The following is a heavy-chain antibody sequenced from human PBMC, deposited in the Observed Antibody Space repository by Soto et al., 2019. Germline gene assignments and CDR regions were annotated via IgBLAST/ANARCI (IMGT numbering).Heavy chain of an antibody. D-gene: IGHD6-13*01. CDR3: ASPLSYSSSWYFDY. CDR1: GFTFSSYG. Sequence: QVQLVESGGGVVQPGRSLRLSCAASGFTFSSYGMHWVRQAPGKGLEWVAVISYDGSNKYYADSVKGRFTISRDNSKNTLYLQMNSLSAEDTAVYYCASPLSYSSSWYFDYWGQGTLVTVSS. CDR2: ISYDGSNK. J-gene: IGHJ4*02. V-gene: IGHV3-30*03.